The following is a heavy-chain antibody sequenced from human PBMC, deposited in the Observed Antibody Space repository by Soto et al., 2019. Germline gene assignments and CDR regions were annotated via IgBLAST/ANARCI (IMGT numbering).Heavy chain of an antibody. CDR3: AKDQGVTMIVVPYGMDV. CDR1: GFTFSSYA. CDR2: ISGSGGST. V-gene: IGHV3-23*01. Sequence: EVQLLESGGGLVQPGGSLRLSCAASGFTFSSYAMSWVRQAPGKGLEWVSAISGSGGSTYYADSGKGRFTISRDNSKKTLYLQMNSLRDEDTAVYYCAKDQGVTMIVVPYGMDVWGQGTTVTVSS. J-gene: IGHJ6*02. D-gene: IGHD3-22*01.